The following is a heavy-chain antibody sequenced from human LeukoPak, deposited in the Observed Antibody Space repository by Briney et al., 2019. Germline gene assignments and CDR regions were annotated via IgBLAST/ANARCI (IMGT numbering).Heavy chain of an antibody. CDR3: ASRPTPGTMIVA. V-gene: IGHV3-53*01. J-gene: IGHJ5*02. CDR1: GFTVSSNY. D-gene: IGHD3-22*01. Sequence: GGSLRLSCAASGFTVSSNYMSWVRQAPGKGLEWVSVIYSGGSTYYADSVKGRFTISRDNSKNTLYFQMNSLRAEDTAVYYCASRPTPGTMIVAWGQGTLVTVSS. CDR2: IYSGGST.